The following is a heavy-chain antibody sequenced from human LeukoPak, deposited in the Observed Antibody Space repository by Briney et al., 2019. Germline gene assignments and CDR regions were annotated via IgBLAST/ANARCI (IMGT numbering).Heavy chain of an antibody. CDR3: ASRAGGNSDFDY. CDR2: INPNSGAP. V-gene: IGHV1-2*02. CDR1: GFEFSGGY. Sequence: ASVKVSCKAFGFEFSGGYMHWVRQAPGQGLEWMGWINPNSGAPNYAQKFQGRVTMTRDTSISTAYMELSSLKSDDTAVYYCASRAGGNSDFDYWGQGTLVTVSS. J-gene: IGHJ4*02. D-gene: IGHD4-23*01.